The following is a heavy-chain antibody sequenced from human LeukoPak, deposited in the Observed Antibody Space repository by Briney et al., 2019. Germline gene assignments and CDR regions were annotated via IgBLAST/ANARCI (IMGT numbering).Heavy chain of an antibody. V-gene: IGHV4-39*07. CDR1: GGSISSGDYY. CDR2: INHSGST. Sequence: PSETLSLTCTVSGGSISSGDYYWSWIRQPPGKGLEWIGEINHSGSTNYNPSLKSRVTISVDTSKNQFSLKLSSVTAADTAVYYCARGRSDSAFDYWGQGTLVTVSS. D-gene: IGHD3-10*01. J-gene: IGHJ4*02. CDR3: ARGRSDSAFDY.